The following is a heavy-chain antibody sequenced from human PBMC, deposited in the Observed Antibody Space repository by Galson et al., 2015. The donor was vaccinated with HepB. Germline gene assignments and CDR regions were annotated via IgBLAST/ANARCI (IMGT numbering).Heavy chain of an antibody. D-gene: IGHD4-11*01. CDR1: GGSFSGYY. J-gene: IGHJ6*02. CDR2: INHSGST. Sequence: ETLSLTCAVYGGSFSGYYWSWIRQPPGKGLEWIGEINHSGSTNYNPSLKSRVTISVDTSKSQFSLKLSSVTAADTAVYYCAREALSNYDYYYGMDVWGQGTTVTVSS. CDR3: AREALSNYDYYYGMDV. V-gene: IGHV4-34*01.